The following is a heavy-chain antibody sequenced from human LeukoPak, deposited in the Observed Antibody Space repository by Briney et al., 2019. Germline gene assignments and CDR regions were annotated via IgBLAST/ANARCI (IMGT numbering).Heavy chain of an antibody. CDR1: GYIFTNYW. J-gene: IGHJ6*02. CDR2: IYPGDSDT. V-gene: IGHV5-51*01. CDR3: ARQTTMVRVLYGMDV. Sequence: GESLKISCKGSGYIFTNYWIGWVRQMPGKGLEWMGIIYPGDSDTRYSPSFQGQVTISADKSISTAYLQWSSLKASDTAMYYCARQTTMVRVLYGMDVWGQGTTVTVSS. D-gene: IGHD3-10*01.